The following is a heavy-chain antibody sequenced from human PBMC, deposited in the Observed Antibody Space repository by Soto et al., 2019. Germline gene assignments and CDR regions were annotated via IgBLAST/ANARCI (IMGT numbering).Heavy chain of an antibody. CDR3: ARAVNSGYPDTFDI. V-gene: IGHV4-59*01. J-gene: IGHJ3*02. CDR1: GGSISNYY. CDR2: VYYSGST. Sequence: QVQLQESGPGLVRPSETLSLTCSVSGGSISNYYWNWIRQPPGKGLEWIGYVYYSGSTHFHPSPKSRVTMSVDTSKNHFSLNLSSVTAADAAIYYCARAVNSGYPDTFDIWGQGTRVTVAS. D-gene: IGHD5-12*01.